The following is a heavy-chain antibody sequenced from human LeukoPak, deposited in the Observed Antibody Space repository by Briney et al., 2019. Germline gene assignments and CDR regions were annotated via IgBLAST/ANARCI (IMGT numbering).Heavy chain of an antibody. Sequence: GGSLRLSCAASGFTFSSYSMNWVRQAPGKGMEWVSSISSSSSYIYYADSVKGRFTISRDNAKNSLYLQMNSLRAEDTAVYYCARDLTPSAFDIWGQGTMVTVSS. CDR3: ARDLTPSAFDI. D-gene: IGHD1-14*01. CDR2: ISSSSSYI. CDR1: GFTFSSYS. V-gene: IGHV3-21*01. J-gene: IGHJ3*02.